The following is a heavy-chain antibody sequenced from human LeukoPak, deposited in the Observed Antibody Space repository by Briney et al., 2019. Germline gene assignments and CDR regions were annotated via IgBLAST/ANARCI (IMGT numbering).Heavy chain of an antibody. CDR3: ARQHCSGGDCYFFD. Sequence: GRSLRLSCAASGFTFSSYGVHWVRQAPGKGLEWVALIWYDGNNKYYADSVKGRFTISRDNSKNTLYLQLNSLRAEDTAVYYCARQHCSGGDCYFFDWGQGTLVTVSS. CDR2: IWYDGNNK. J-gene: IGHJ4*02. CDR1: GFTFSSYG. V-gene: IGHV3-33*01. D-gene: IGHD2-15*01.